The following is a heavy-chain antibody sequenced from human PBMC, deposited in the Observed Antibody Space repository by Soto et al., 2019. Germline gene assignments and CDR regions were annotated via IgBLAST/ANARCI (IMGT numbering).Heavy chain of an antibody. D-gene: IGHD6-19*01. J-gene: IGHJ4*02. CDR1: GGSFSGYY. CDR2: INHSGST. V-gene: IGHV4-34*01. Sequence: PSETLSLTCAVYGGSFSGYYCSWIRQPPGNGLEWIGEINHSGSTNYNPSLKSRVTISVDTSKNKFSRKLSSVTAADTAVSYCASEGSGWSIDYWAQGTLVPVSS. CDR3: ASEGSGWSIDY.